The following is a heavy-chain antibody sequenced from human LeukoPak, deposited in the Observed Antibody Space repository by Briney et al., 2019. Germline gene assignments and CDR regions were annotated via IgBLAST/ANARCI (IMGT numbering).Heavy chain of an antibody. CDR2: IYYSGTT. J-gene: IGHJ5*02. CDR3: ARTDRRWSSVDP. D-gene: IGHD4-23*01. V-gene: IGHV4-28*01. Sequence: SETLSLTCAVSGYSISSSNWWGWIRQPPGKGLEWMGYIYYSGTTYYNPSLKSRVTMSVDTSKNQFSLKLSSVTAVDTAVYYCARTDRRWSSVDPWGQGTLVTVSS. CDR1: GYSISSSNW.